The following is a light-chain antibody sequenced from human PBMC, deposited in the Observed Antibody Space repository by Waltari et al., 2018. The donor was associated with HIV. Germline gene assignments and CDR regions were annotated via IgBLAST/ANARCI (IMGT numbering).Light chain of an antibody. J-gene: IGLJ1*01. CDR1: NSNIGSYT. CDR2: SND. Sequence: QSVLTQPPSASGTPGQRVTISCSGSNSNIGSYTVDWYQQCPGTAPNLLLYSNDQRPSGGPDRFPVSKSGTSASRAISVLQSEDEADYYCAAWDDSLNGYVFGSGTKVTVL. CDR3: AAWDDSLNGYV. V-gene: IGLV1-44*01.